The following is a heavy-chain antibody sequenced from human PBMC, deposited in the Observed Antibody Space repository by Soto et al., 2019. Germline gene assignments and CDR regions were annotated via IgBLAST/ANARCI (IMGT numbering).Heavy chain of an antibody. CDR3: ARRTWGMDV. J-gene: IGHJ6*02. D-gene: IGHD2-8*01. V-gene: IGHV4-4*02. CDR1: SGSITSSNW. Sequence: QVQLQESGPGLVKPSGNLSLTCAVSSGSITSSNWWSWVRQPPGKGLEWIGEIFHNGNTYYNPSLKSRVTMSVDTSKNQFSLTLGSVTAADTAVYYCARRTWGMDVWGQGTTVTVSS. CDR2: IFHNGNT.